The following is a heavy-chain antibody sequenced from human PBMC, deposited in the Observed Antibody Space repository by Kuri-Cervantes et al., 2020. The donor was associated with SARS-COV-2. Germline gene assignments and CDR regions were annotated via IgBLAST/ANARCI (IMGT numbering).Heavy chain of an antibody. CDR2: IYYSGST. D-gene: IGHD1-26*01. CDR3: ATHSGSYPYYYYYYMDV. V-gene: IGHV4-39*01. Sequence: SETLSLTCSVSGDSISSSAYYWGWIRQPPGKGLEWIGNIYYSGSTHYNPPLKSRVTIFVDTSNNHFSLKLSSVTAADTAVYYCATHSGSYPYYYYYYMDVWGKGTTVTVSS. CDR1: GDSISSSAYY. J-gene: IGHJ6*03.